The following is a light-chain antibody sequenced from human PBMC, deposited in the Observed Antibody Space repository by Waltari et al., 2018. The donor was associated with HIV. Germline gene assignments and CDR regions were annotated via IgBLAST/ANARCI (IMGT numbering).Light chain of an antibody. Sequence: QAGLTQPPSVSTGLRQTATLTCTGNSNNVGNPGQAWLQQHQGHPPKLLSYTNNHRHSGIAERLSASRSGNTASLTITGLQPEDEADYYCSAWDSSLSAVVFGGGTKLTVL. V-gene: IGLV10-54*01. J-gene: IGLJ2*01. CDR3: SAWDSSLSAVV. CDR2: TNN. CDR1: SNNVGNPG.